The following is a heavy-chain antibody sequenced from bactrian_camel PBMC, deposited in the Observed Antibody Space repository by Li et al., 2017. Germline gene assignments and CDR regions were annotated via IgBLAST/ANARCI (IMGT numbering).Heavy chain of an antibody. J-gene: IGHJ4*01. CDR1: GSIQRTNC. CDR2: DNGVGTT. V-gene: IGHV3S53*01. Sequence: HVQLVESGGGSVQAGGSLRLSCAASGSIQRTNCMGWFRQAPGKERDWVATDNGVGTTYYGDSVKGRFAISRDNAKNTLSLQMNSLKIEDTAVYYCQPHGRSYIDINCRARLGPGTQVTVS. D-gene: IGHD4*01.